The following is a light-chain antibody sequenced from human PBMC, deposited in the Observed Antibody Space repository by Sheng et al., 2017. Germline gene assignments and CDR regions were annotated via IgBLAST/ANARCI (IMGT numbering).Light chain of an antibody. CDR1: QSISSSY. CDR2: GAS. CDR3: QQYGSSPRT. V-gene: IGKV3-20*01. J-gene: IGKJ1*01. Sequence: EIVLTQSPGTLSLSPGERATLSCRASQSISSSYLAWYQQKPGQAPRXLIYGASSRATGIPDRFSGSGSGTDFTLTISRLEPEDFAVYYCQQYGSSPRTFGQGTKWKSN.